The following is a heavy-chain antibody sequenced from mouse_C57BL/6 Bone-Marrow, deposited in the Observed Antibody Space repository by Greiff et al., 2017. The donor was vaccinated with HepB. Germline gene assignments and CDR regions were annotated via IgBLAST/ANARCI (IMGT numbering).Heavy chain of an antibody. CDR3: ARSGLLRPWYFDV. V-gene: IGHV1-81*01. CDR2: IYPRSGNT. Sequence: VKLQESGAELARPGASVKLSCKASGYTFTSYGISWVKQRTGQGLEWIGEIYPRSGNTYYNEKFKGKATLTADKSSSTAYMELRSLTSEDSAVYFCARSGLLRPWYFDVWGTGTTVTVSS. CDR1: GYTFTSYG. D-gene: IGHD1-2*01. J-gene: IGHJ1*03.